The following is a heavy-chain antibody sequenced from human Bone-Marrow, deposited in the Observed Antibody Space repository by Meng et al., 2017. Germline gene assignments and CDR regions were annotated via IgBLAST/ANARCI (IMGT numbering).Heavy chain of an antibody. J-gene: IGHJ6*02. Sequence: GESLKISCAASGFTFSSYGMHWVRQAPGKGLEWVAVIWYDGSNKYYADSVKGRFTISRDNSKNTLYLQMNSLRAEDTAVYYCARDQEWENYYYYGMDVWGQGTTVTVSS. D-gene: IGHD1-26*01. CDR2: IWYDGSNK. CDR3: ARDQEWENYYYYGMDV. V-gene: IGHV3-33*08. CDR1: GFTFSSYG.